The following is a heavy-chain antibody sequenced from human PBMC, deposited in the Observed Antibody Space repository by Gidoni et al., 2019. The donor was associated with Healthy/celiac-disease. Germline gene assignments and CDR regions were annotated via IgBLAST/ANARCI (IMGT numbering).Heavy chain of an antibody. Sequence: QLQLQESGPGLVKPSETLSLTCTVSGGSISSSSYYWGWIRQPPGKGLEWIGSIYYSGSTYYNPSLKSRGTISVDTSTNQFSLKLSSVTAADTAVYYCASHWVGESQHWGQGTLVTVSS. D-gene: IGHD3-10*01. J-gene: IGHJ1*01. CDR3: ASHWVGESQH. CDR2: IYYSGST. V-gene: IGHV4-39*01. CDR1: GGSISSSSYY.